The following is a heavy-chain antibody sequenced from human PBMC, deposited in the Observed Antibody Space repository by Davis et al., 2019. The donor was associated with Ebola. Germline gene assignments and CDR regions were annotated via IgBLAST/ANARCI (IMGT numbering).Heavy chain of an antibody. V-gene: IGHV1-69*13. Sequence: SVKVSCKASGYTFGDYYLHWVRQAPGQGLEWMGGIIPVFRTANYAQKFQARVTITADESTRTAYMELSGLRSGDTAVYYCAHLGPQRYCSGGGCHGYLDYWGQGTLVTVSS. CDR1: GYTFGDYY. CDR2: IIPVFRTA. D-gene: IGHD2-15*01. CDR3: AHLGPQRYCSGGGCHGYLDY. J-gene: IGHJ4*02.